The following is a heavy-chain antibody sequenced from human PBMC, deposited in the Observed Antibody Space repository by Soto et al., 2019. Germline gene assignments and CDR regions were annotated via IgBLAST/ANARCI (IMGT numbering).Heavy chain of an antibody. CDR3: ARGWPAVYYYYGLDV. V-gene: IGHV4-30-4*08. J-gene: IGHJ6*02. CDR1: GASIRSTSYY. D-gene: IGHD2-15*01. CDR2: IYYSGST. Sequence: PSETLSLTCSGSGASIRSTSYYWGWIRQPPGKGLEWIGYIYYSGSTYYNASLKSRVTISIDTSKNQFSLKLSSVTAADTAVYYCARGWPAVYYYYGLDVWGQGTTVSVSS.